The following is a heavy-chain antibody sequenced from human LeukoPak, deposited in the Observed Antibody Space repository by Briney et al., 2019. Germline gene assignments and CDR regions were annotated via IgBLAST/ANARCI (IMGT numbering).Heavy chain of an antibody. CDR1: GGSISSGEYY. V-gene: IGHV4-30-4*01. J-gene: IGHJ4*02. D-gene: IGHD3-22*01. CDR3: ARGGYYDSSGYRPFDY. CDR2: IYYSGST. Sequence: PSETLSLTCTVSGGSISSGEYYWSWIRQPPGKGLEWLVYIYYSGSTYHNPSLKRRVTISVDTSKNQSSLKLSSVTAADTAVYYCARGGYYDSSGYRPFDYWGQGTLVTVSS.